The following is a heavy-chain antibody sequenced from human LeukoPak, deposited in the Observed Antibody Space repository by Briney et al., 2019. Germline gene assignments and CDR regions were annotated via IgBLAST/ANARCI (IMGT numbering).Heavy chain of an antibody. Sequence: GGSLRLSCAASGFTFSGSTIHWVRQSSGKGLEWVGQIDKKDKGYATATAYAASVKGRFTISGDDSINTAYLQMKSLKTEDTTLYYCTRDSGTYNWFDPWGQGTLVTVS. CDR2: IDKKDKGYATAT. J-gene: IGHJ5*02. V-gene: IGHV3-73*01. D-gene: IGHD1-26*01. CDR1: GFTFSGST. CDR3: TRDSGTYNWFDP.